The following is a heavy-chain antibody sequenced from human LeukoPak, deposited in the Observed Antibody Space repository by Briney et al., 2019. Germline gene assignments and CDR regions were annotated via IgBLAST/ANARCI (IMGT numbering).Heavy chain of an antibody. J-gene: IGHJ4*02. Sequence: PGGSLRLSCAASGFAFSRYGMHWVPQAPGKGLEGVALISHDGTNKNHADSVKGRFTISRDNSNNTLYLQMSSLRPDDTAVYYCARGPGALDYWGQGTLVTVSS. D-gene: IGHD2-2*01. CDR2: ISHDGTNK. CDR1: GFAFSRYG. CDR3: ARGPGALDY. V-gene: IGHV3-30*03.